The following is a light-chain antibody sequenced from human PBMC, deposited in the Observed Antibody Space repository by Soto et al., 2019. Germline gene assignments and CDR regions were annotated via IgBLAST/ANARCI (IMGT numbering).Light chain of an antibody. Sequence: EIVPTQSPATLSVSPGERVTLSCRASQSVDINLAWYQQKPGQAPRLLIYDASNRATGIPARFSGSGSGTDFTLTISSLEPEDFAVYYCQQRSNWPITFGPGTKVD. V-gene: IGKV3-11*01. CDR2: DAS. CDR3: QQRSNWPIT. CDR1: QSVDIN. J-gene: IGKJ3*01.